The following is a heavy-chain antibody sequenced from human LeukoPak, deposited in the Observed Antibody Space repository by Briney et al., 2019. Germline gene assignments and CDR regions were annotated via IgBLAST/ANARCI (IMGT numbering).Heavy chain of an antibody. D-gene: IGHD6-19*01. CDR2: IRSRINRYAT. CDR3: TTLAVAATTLFDN. V-gene: IGHV3-73*01. CDR1: GFTFSGSA. Sequence: AGGSLRLSCAASGFTFSGSAMHWVRQASGKGLEWVGHIRSRINRYATEYAASVKGRFTISRDDSKNTAYLLMNSLKTEDTAVYYCTTLAVAATTLFDNWGQGTLVAVSS. J-gene: IGHJ4*02.